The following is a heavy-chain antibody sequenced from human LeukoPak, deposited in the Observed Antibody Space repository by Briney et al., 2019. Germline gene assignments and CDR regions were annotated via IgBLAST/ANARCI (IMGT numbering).Heavy chain of an antibody. CDR2: IRYDGSNQ. CDR3: ARVFGESHFDY. J-gene: IGHJ4*02. Sequence: GGSLRLSCAASGFTFRSYGMHLVRQAPGKGLEWVSFIRYDGSNQYYADSVKGRFTISRDNSNNTLYLQMNSLRPDDTAVYFCARVFGESHFDYWGQGTLVTVSS. V-gene: IGHV3-30*02. D-gene: IGHD3-16*01. CDR1: GFTFRSYG.